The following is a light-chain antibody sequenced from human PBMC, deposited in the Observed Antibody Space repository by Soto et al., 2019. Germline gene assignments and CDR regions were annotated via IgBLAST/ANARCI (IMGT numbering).Light chain of an antibody. CDR3: SSYTSNGSLI. V-gene: IGLV2-14*01. J-gene: IGLJ1*01. CDR1: SNDVGIYNY. Sequence: QSALTQPASVSGSPGQSITISCTGTSNDVGIYNYVSWYQQHPGKAPKLMIYEVTNRPSGVSDRFSGSKSDNTASLTISGLQAEDEADYYCSSYTSNGSLIFGPGTKVTVL. CDR2: EVT.